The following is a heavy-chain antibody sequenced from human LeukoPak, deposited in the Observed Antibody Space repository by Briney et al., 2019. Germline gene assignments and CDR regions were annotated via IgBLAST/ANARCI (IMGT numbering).Heavy chain of an antibody. Sequence: KPSETLSLTCAVPGGSFSGYYWTWIRQPPGKGLEWIGEINHSGSANYNPSLMSRVTISLDTSKNHFSLNLSSVTAADTAVYYCARGQGTVTTHWGQGTLVTVSS. CDR2: INHSGSA. CDR1: GGSFSGYY. V-gene: IGHV4-34*01. D-gene: IGHD4-11*01. CDR3: ARGQGTVTTH. J-gene: IGHJ4*02.